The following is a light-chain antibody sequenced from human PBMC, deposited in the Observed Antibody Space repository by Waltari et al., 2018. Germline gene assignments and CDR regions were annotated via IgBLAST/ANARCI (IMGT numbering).Light chain of an antibody. CDR1: QDITKY. CDR3: LQYQAYPLT. Sequence: DIQMTQYPSSLSASVGDRVTITCRASQDITKYFAWFQQKPGRAPKSLIYGAFILQSGVSSNFSGSGSGTDFTLTITSLQPEDFGTYYCLQYQAYPLTVGGGTKVDIK. V-gene: IGKV1-16*02. CDR2: GAF. J-gene: IGKJ4*01.